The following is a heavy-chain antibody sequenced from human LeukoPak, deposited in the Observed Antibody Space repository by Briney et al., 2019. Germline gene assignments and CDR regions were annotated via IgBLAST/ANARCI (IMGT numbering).Heavy chain of an antibody. J-gene: IGHJ4*02. Sequence: PGGSLRLSCAASGFTFSSYWMSWVRQAPGKGLEGVANIKQDGSEKYYVDSVKGRFTISRDNAKNSLYLQMNSLRAEDTAVYYCATLPAPYGANFDYWGQGTLVTVSS. CDR1: GFTFSSYW. V-gene: IGHV3-7*01. D-gene: IGHD4/OR15-4a*01. CDR3: ATLPAPYGANFDY. CDR2: IKQDGSEK.